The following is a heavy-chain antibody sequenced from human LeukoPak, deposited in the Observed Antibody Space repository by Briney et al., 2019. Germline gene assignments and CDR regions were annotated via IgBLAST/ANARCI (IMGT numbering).Heavy chain of an antibody. CDR3: ARGQRLFNWFAP. CDR1: GGSFRGHL. Sequence: SETLSLTCAVSGGSFRGHLWPWLRQSPRKGLDWIGDVNHSGVTRYNPSLRSRLLILADASKRHFYLNLTSVPAADTALYCCARGQRLFNWFAPWGQGTLVTVSA. D-gene: IGHD6-25*01. CDR2: VNHSGVT. V-gene: IGHV4-34*01. J-gene: IGHJ5*02.